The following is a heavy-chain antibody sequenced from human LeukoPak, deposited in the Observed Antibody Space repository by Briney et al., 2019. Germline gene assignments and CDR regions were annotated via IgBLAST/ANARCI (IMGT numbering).Heavy chain of an antibody. CDR1: GFTFSSYG. Sequence: PGGSLRLSCAASGFTFSSYGMHWVRQAPGKGLEWVAFIRYDGSNKYYVDSVKGRFTISRDNSKNTLYLQMNSLRAEDTAVYYCASHYPGIYYGPGSPFRYWGQGTLVTVSS. CDR2: IRYDGSNK. J-gene: IGHJ4*02. V-gene: IGHV3-30*02. D-gene: IGHD3-10*01. CDR3: ASHYPGIYYGPGSPFRY.